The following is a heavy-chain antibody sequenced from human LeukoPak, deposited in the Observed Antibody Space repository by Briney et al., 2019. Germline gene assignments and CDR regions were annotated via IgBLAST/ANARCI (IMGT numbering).Heavy chain of an antibody. V-gene: IGHV3-21*01. Sequence: GGSLRLSCAASGFTFSDYNMNWVRQAPGKGLEWVSSISRSSYYIYYTDSVKGRFTISRDNAENSVYLQMSSLRVDDTAVYYCARDGSYIDFSSWYFDYWGQGALVTVSS. CDR1: GFTFSDYN. CDR3: ARDGSYIDFSSWYFDY. CDR2: ISRSSYYI. J-gene: IGHJ4*02. D-gene: IGHD6-13*01.